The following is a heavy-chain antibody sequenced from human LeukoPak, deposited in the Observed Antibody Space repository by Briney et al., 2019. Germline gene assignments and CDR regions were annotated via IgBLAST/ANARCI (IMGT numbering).Heavy chain of an antibody. J-gene: IGHJ4*02. CDR3: AKSRSGTPGNTCDY. CDR2: ISGSGGST. D-gene: IGHD3-10*01. Sequence: GGSLRLSCAASGLTFSSYAMSWVRQAPGKGLEWVSAISGSGGSTYYADSVKGRFTISRDNSKNTLYLQMNSLRAEDTAVYYCAKSRSGTPGNTCDYWGQGTLVTVSS. CDR1: GLTFSSYA. V-gene: IGHV3-23*01.